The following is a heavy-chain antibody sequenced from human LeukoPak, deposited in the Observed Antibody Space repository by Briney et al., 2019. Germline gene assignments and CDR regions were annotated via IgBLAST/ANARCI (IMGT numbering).Heavy chain of an antibody. Sequence: GGSLRLSCAVFGFTFSSYGMHWVRQAPGKGLEWVAVISYDGSNKYYADSVKGRFTISRDNSKNTLYLQMNSLRAEDTAVYYCAKEGNWNDLGGAFDIWGQGTMVTVSS. CDR2: ISYDGSNK. V-gene: IGHV3-30*18. D-gene: IGHD1-1*01. CDR1: GFTFSSYG. CDR3: AKEGNWNDLGGAFDI. J-gene: IGHJ3*02.